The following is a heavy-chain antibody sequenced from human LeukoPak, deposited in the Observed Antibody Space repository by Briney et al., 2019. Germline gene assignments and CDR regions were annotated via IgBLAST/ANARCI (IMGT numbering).Heavy chain of an antibody. D-gene: IGHD2-21*02. V-gene: IGHV3-23*01. CDR2: IKGGGGDP. Sequence: PGGSLRLSCAASGFTFSTYAMGWVRQAPGEGLEWVSSIKGGGGDPFYADSVRGRFTISRVKSKNTLYLQLNSLRAEDTAVYFCAQGGHDFNPFYYWGQGTLVTVSS. J-gene: IGHJ4*02. CDR1: GFTFSTYA. CDR3: AQGGHDFNPFYY.